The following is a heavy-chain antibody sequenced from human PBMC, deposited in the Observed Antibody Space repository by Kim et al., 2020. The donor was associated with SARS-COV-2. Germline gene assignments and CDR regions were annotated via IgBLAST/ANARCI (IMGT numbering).Heavy chain of an antibody. V-gene: IGHV3-53*04. CDR2: IYSGGST. CDR3: ASTVVPAAYNYYYYYMDV. CDR1: GFTVSSNY. Sequence: GGSLRLSCAASGFTVSSNYMSWVRQAPGKGLEWVAVIYSGGSTYYADSVKGRFTISRHNSKNTLYLQMNSLRAEDTAVYYCASTVVPAAYNYYYYYMDVWGKETTVTVSS. D-gene: IGHD2-2*01. J-gene: IGHJ6*03.